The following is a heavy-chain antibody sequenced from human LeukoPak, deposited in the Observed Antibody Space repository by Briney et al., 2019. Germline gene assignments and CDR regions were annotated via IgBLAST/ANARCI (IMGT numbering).Heavy chain of an antibody. V-gene: IGHV1-18*01. CDR3: ARRVVAAAVQYYYYMDV. CDR1: GYTFTSYG. CDR2: ISPYNGNT. Sequence: GASVKLSCKASGYTFTSYGIRWVRQAPGQGLEWMGWISPYNGNTNYAQKLQGRVTMTTDTSTSTAYMELRSLRSDDTAVYYCARRVVAAAVQYYYYMDVWGKGTTVTVSS. J-gene: IGHJ6*03. D-gene: IGHD6-13*01.